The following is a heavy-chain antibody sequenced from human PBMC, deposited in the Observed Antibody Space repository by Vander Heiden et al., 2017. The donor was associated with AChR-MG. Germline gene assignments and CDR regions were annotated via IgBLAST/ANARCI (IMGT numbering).Heavy chain of an antibody. Sequence: QVQLVESGGGVVQPGRSLRLSCSASGFTFSSSAMPWVRPASGKGLEWVAVISYDGSNKYYADSVKGRFTISRDNSKNTLYLQMNSLRAEDTAVYYCARDRWYYYDSSGYSSLTFDYWGQGTLVTVSS. J-gene: IGHJ4*02. CDR2: ISYDGSNK. D-gene: IGHD3-22*01. CDR1: GFTFSSSA. CDR3: ARDRWYYYDSSGYSSLTFDY. V-gene: IGHV3-30-3*01.